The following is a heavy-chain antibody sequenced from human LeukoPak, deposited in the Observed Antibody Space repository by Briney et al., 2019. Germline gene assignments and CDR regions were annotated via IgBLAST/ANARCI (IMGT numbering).Heavy chain of an antibody. CDR3: ARDGATGDFDY. CDR2: IIPILGIA. D-gene: IGHD7-27*01. Sequence: SVKVSCKASGGTFSSYTISWVRQAPGQGLEWMGRIIPILGIANYAQKFQGRVTITADKSTSTAYMELSSLRSEDTAVHYCARDGATGDFDYWGQGTLVTVSS. V-gene: IGHV1-69*04. CDR1: GGTFSSYT. J-gene: IGHJ4*02.